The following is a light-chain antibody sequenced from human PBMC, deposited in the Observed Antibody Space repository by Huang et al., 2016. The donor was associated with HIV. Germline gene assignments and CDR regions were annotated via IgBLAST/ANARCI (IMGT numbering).Light chain of an antibody. CDR3: QQYNKWPRT. V-gene: IGKV3-15*01. CDR2: GAS. CDR1: QSVTGN. J-gene: IGKJ3*01. Sequence: EIVMTQSPATLSVSPGERATLSCRASQSVTGNLALYQHKPGQPPRLLIYGASTRAAGAAARFNASGSGTEFTLTINSLQSEDFAVYYCQQYNKWPRTFGPGTKVDVK.